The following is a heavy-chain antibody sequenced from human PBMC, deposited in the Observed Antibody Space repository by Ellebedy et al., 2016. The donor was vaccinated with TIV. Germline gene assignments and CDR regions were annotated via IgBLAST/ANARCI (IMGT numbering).Heavy chain of an antibody. CDR2: ISHDGNNQ. Sequence: GGSLRLXCVVSGFAISSYAMDWVRQAPGKGLEWVAVISHDGNNQYYGDSVKGRFTISRDSSKNTLYLEMTSLRAEDTAVYYCARGTYNWNYIYFDYWGQGSLVTASS. V-gene: IGHV3-30-3*01. J-gene: IGHJ4*02. D-gene: IGHD1-7*01. CDR1: GFAISSYA. CDR3: ARGTYNWNYIYFDY.